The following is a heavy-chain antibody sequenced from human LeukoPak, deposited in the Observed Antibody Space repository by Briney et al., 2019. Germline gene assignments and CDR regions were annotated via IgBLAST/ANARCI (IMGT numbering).Heavy chain of an antibody. V-gene: IGHV4-39*07. J-gene: IGHJ4*02. Sequence: SETLSLTCSVSGVSISSSDYNWGWIRQPPGKGLEWIGEINHSGSTNYNPSLKSRVTISVDTSKNQFSLKLNSVTAADTAVYYCARGQLRLSNWGQGSLVIVSS. CDR3: ARGQLRLSN. CDR1: GVSISSSDYN. D-gene: IGHD6-25*01. CDR2: INHSGST.